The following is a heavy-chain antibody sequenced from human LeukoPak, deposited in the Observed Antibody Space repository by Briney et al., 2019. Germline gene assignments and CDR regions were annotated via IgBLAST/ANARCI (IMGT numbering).Heavy chain of an antibody. D-gene: IGHD2-15*01. Sequence: PGGSLRLSCVASEFTFSSYEINWVRQAPSKGLEWISFINSSGETISYADSVKGRFPISRDTAKKTLYMQMNSLRAEDTAVYYCAREPPYCSGDTCYAFDYWGLGTLVTVSS. J-gene: IGHJ4*02. CDR2: INSSGETI. V-gene: IGHV3-48*03. CDR3: AREPPYCSGDTCYAFDY. CDR1: EFTFSSYE.